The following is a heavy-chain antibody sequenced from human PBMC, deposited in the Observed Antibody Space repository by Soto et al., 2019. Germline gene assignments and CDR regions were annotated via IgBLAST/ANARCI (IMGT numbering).Heavy chain of an antibody. CDR1: GGSISSGGYY. Sequence: QVQLQESGPGLVKPSQTLSLTCTVSGGSISSGGYYWSWIRQHPGKGLEWIGYIYSSGSTYYNPSLKRRVSVSVDPANNQYSLELSAVAAADTAVHDCACESGLGGCSRGSCLDAFDLWGQGTMVTVSA. J-gene: IGHJ3*01. CDR3: ACESGLGGCSRGSCLDAFDL. V-gene: IGHV4-31*03. CDR2: IYSSGST. D-gene: IGHD2-15*01.